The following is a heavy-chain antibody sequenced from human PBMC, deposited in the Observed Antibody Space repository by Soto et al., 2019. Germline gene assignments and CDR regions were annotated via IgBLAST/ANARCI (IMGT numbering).Heavy chain of an antibody. CDR3: GGAAPGGGPPPHGFGMDV. D-gene: IGHD3-10*01. J-gene: IGHJ6*02. V-gene: IGHV1-69*01. CDR1: GGTFSSYA. CDR2: IIPIFGTA. Sequence: QVQLVQSGAEVKKPGSSVKVSCKASGGTFSSYAISWVRQAPGQGLEWMGGIIPIFGTANYAQKFQGRVTITADESPGTAYLELSIPGTEDTAVYYCGGAAPGGGPPPHGFGMDVWGQGTTVTVSS.